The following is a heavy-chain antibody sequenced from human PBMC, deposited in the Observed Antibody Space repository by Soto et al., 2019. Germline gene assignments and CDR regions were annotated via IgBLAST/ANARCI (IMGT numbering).Heavy chain of an antibody. J-gene: IGHJ6*02. CDR2: TYYRSTWTN. CDR1: GDSVSSSSAA. Sequence: QTLSLTCAISGDSVSSSSAAWSWLRQSPSRGLEWLGRTYYRSTWTNDYARSVKSRITINPGTFENQFSLQLSSVTPEDTAVYYCAGVSSFRGMDVWGQGTPVTVSS. V-gene: IGHV6-1*01. CDR3: AGVSSFRGMDV. D-gene: IGHD3-16*01.